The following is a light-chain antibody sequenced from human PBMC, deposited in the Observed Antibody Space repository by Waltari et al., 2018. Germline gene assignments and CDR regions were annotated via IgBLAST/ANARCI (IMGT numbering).Light chain of an antibody. Sequence: DIVMTQSPDSLAVSLGERATINCKSSQSVLYSSNNKNYLGWYQKKPGQPPKLLIYWASTRESGVPDRFSGSGSGTDFTLTISSLQAEDVAVYYCQQYYSNPLTFGGGTKVEIK. CDR3: QQYYSNPLT. V-gene: IGKV4-1*01. J-gene: IGKJ4*01. CDR1: QSVLYSSNNKNY. CDR2: WAS.